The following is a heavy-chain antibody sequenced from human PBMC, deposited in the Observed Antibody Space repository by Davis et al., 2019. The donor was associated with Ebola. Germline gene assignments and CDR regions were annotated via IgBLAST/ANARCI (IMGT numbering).Heavy chain of an antibody. CDR2: INHSGRT. Sequence: MPSETLSLTCAVYGGSFSGYYWSWIRQPPGKGLEWIGEINHSGRTNYNPSLKSRVTISVDTSTNQFSLKLSSVTAADTAVYYCARVLLWFGELVVGYGMDVWGQGTTVTVSS. D-gene: IGHD3-10*01. V-gene: IGHV4-34*01. CDR1: GGSFSGYY. CDR3: ARVLLWFGELVVGYGMDV. J-gene: IGHJ6*02.